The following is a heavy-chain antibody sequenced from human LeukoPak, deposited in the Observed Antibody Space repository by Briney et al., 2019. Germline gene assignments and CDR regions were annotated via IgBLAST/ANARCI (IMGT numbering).Heavy chain of an antibody. J-gene: IGHJ4*02. V-gene: IGHV4-61*01. CDR1: GGSVSGGSYY. Sequence: SETLSLTCTVSGGSVSGGSYYWSWIRQPPGKGLEWIGYIYNSGSSTIYNPSLKSRVTISVDTSKNQFSLRLSSVTAADTAVYFCVRDRELTYWGQGTLVTVSS. D-gene: IGHD3-10*01. CDR3: VRDRELTY. CDR2: IYNSGSST.